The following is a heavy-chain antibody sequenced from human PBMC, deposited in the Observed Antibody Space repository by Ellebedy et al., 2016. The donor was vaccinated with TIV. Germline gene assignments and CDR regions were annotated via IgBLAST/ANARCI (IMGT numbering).Heavy chain of an antibody. J-gene: IGHJ3*02. Sequence: GGSLRLXXAASGFTFSSYSMNWVRQAPGKGLEWVSSISSSSSYIYYEDSVKGRFTISRDNAKNSLYLHMNSLRAEDTAVYYCASESEDLHAFDIWGQGTMVTVSS. CDR3: ASESEDLHAFDI. V-gene: IGHV3-21*01. CDR2: ISSSSSYI. CDR1: GFTFSSYS.